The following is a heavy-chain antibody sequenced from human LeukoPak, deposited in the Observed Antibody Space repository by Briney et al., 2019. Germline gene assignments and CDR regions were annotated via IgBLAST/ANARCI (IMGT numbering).Heavy chain of an antibody. V-gene: IGHV3-30*18. D-gene: IGHD2-15*01. CDR3: AKPIGYCSGGSCYSFDC. Sequence: GGSLRLSCAASGFTSSNYGMHWVRQAPGKGLEWVAVISYDGSTKDYEDSVKGRFTISRHNSKNTVYLQMNSLRPEDTAVYYCAKPIGYCSGGSCYSFDCWGQGTLVTVSS. CDR2: ISYDGSTK. J-gene: IGHJ4*02. CDR1: GFTSSNYG.